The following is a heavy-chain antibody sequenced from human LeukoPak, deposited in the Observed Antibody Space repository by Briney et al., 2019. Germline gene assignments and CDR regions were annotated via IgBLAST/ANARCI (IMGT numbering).Heavy chain of an antibody. Sequence: SETLSLTCTVSGGSISGYYWSWIRQPPGKGLEWIGEINHSGSTNYNPSLKSRVTISVDTSKNQFSLKLSSVTAADTAVYYCARAGFYGMDVWGQGTTVTVSS. CDR3: ARAGFYGMDV. CDR2: INHSGST. V-gene: IGHV4-34*01. J-gene: IGHJ6*02. CDR1: GGSISGYY.